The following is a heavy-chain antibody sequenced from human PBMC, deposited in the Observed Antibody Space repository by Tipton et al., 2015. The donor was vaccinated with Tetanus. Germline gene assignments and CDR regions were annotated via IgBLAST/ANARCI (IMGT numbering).Heavy chain of an antibody. CDR3: ARDMRSNWFDP. CDR2: INPNSGVT. V-gene: IGHV1-2*02. D-gene: IGHD3-16*01. Sequence: QVQLVQSGAEVKKPGASVRISCKASGNTFTTYYMSWVRQAPGQGLEWMGWINPNSGVTDCARKFQGRVTMTSDTSIGTAYMELSSLRSDDTAIYYCARDMRSNWFDPWGQGTLVTVSS. J-gene: IGHJ5*02. CDR1: GNTFTTYY.